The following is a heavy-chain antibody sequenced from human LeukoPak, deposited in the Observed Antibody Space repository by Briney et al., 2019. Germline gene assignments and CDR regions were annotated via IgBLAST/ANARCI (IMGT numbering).Heavy chain of an antibody. CDR3: ARGRTPRKKNRFFYYYYYRAV. D-gene: IGHD1-14*01. CDR1: GYTFTSYD. Sequence: ASVKVSCKASGYTFTSYDINWVRQATGQGLEWMGWMNPNSGNTGYAQKFQGRVTMTRNTSISTAYMELSSLRSEDTAVYYCARGRTPRKKNRFFYYYYYRAVGGKGTTVTAS. V-gene: IGHV1-8*01. CDR2: MNPNSGNT. J-gene: IGHJ6*03.